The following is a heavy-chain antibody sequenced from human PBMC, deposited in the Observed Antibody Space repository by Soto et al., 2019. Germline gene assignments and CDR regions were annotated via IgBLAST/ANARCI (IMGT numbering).Heavy chain of an antibody. D-gene: IGHD2-15*01. Sequence: QVQLVQSGAEVKKPGSSLKVSCKVFGETLNSNPIGWVRQAPGQGLEWVGGIVPLSDRTNYAQELQGRVTVIADGSSSTVYMELSNLKSDDTAVYYFARKSGRDCHSGGGCFALDVWGQGSLITVSS. CDR1: GETLNSNP. J-gene: IGHJ4*02. CDR3: ARKSGRDCHSGGGCFALDV. V-gene: IGHV1-69*01. CDR2: IVPLSDRT.